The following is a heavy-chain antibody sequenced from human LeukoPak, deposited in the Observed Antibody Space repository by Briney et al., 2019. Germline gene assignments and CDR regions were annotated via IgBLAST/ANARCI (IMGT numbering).Heavy chain of an antibody. D-gene: IGHD3-10*01. CDR1: GFTFGDYA. V-gene: IGHV3-49*03. J-gene: IGHJ3*02. CDR2: IRSKAYGGTT. Sequence: GGSLRLSCTASGFTFGDYAMSWFRQAPGKGLEWVGFIRSKAYGGTTEYAASVKGRFTISRDDSKSIAYLQMNSLKTEDTAVYYCTRDQNVLLWFGELAAFDIWGQGTVVTVSS. CDR3: TRDQNVLLWFGELAAFDI.